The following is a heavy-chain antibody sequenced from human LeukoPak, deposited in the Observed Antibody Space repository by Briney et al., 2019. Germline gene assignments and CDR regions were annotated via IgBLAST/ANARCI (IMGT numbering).Heavy chain of an antibody. Sequence: GGSLRLSCAASGFTFSSYAMSWVRQAPGKGLEGFSAISGSGGNTYYADSVKGRFTISRDNSQNPLYLQMNSLRAEDTAVYYCARLSDYWGQGTLVTVSS. CDR3: ARLSDY. J-gene: IGHJ4*02. V-gene: IGHV3-23*01. D-gene: IGHD3-16*02. CDR1: GFTFSSYA. CDR2: ISGSGGNT.